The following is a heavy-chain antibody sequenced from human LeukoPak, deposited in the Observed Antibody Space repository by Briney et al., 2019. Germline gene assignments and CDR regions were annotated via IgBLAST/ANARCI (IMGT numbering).Heavy chain of an antibody. J-gene: IGHJ6*03. Sequence: PGGSLRLSCAASGFTFSNYRMNWVRQGPGKRLEWVSHISSGGRTINYADSVKGRFTISRDNAKKPLYLQMNSLRAEDTAVYYCARDGLSHYYDYYYMDAWGKGTTVTVSS. D-gene: IGHD5/OR15-5a*01. CDR2: ISSGGRTI. CDR1: GFTFSNYR. V-gene: IGHV3-48*01. CDR3: ARDGLSHYYDYYYMDA.